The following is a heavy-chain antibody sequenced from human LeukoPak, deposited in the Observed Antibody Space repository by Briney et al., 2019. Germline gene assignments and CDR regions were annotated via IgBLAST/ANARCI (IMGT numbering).Heavy chain of an antibody. J-gene: IGHJ5*02. Sequence: PSETLSLTCTVSGGSISSYYWSWIRQPPGKGLEWIGYIYHSGSTNYNPSLKSRVTISVDTSKNQFSLKLSSVTATDTAVYYCARGGSGSYYKGWFDPWGQGTLVTVSS. CDR1: GGSISSYY. D-gene: IGHD3-10*01. CDR3: ARGGSGSYYKGWFDP. V-gene: IGHV4-59*01. CDR2: IYHSGST.